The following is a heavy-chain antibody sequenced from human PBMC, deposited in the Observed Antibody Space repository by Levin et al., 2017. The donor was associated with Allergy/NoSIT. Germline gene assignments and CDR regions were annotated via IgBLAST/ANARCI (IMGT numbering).Heavy chain of an antibody. Sequence: SLKISCAASGFTFDDYAMHWVRQAPGKGLEWVSGISWNSGSIGYADSVKGRFTISRDNAKNSLYLQMNSLRAEDTALYYCAKAAIVGATTADAFDIWGQGTMVTVSS. CDR2: ISWNSGSI. CDR3: AKAAIVGATTADAFDI. CDR1: GFTFDDYA. D-gene: IGHD1-26*01. V-gene: IGHV3-9*01. J-gene: IGHJ3*02.